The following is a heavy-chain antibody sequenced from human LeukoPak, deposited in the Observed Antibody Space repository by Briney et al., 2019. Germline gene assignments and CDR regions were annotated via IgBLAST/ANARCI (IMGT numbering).Heavy chain of an antibody. CDR2: ISGSGGST. V-gene: IGHV3-23*01. J-gene: IGHJ4*02. Sequence: GGSLRLSCAASGFTFSTYGMSWVRQAPGKGLEWVSAISGSGGSTYYADSVKGRFTISRDNSKNTLYLQMNSLRAEDTAVYYCAKDRLRGYFDYWGQGTLVTVSS. CDR3: AKDRLRGYFDY. CDR1: GFTFSTYG. D-gene: IGHD6-6*01.